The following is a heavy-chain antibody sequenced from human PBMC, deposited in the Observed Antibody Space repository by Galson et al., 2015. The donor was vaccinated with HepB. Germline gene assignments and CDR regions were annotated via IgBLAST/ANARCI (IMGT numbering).Heavy chain of an antibody. J-gene: IGHJ3*02. V-gene: IGHV3-30*03. CDR3: ARQGYRGDAFDI. Sequence: SLRLSCAASGFTFSSYGMHWVRQAPGKGLEWVAVISYDGNNKYYADSVKGRFTISRDNSKNTLYLQMNSLRAEDTAVYYCARQGYRGDAFDIWGQGTMVTVSS. D-gene: IGHD3-16*02. CDR1: GFTFSSYG. CDR2: ISYDGNNK.